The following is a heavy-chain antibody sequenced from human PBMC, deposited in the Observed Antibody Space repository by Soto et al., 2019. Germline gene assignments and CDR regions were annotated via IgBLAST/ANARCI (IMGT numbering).Heavy chain of an antibody. CDR2: IYFSGST. V-gene: IGHV4-39*02. CDR1: GGSISSSSYY. Sequence: QLQLQESGPGLVKPSETLSLTCTVSGGSISSSSYYWGWIRQPPGKGLEWIGCIYFSGSTYYNPSLTSGVPTSVDTHKNPLSLKLSSVSAADTDVYNCARLNGSDVFDYWGQGTLVTVSS. D-gene: IGHD2-8*01. CDR3: ARLNGSDVFDY. J-gene: IGHJ4*02.